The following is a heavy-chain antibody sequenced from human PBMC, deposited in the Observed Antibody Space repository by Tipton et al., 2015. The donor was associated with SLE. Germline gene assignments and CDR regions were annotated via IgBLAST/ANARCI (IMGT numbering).Heavy chain of an antibody. J-gene: IGHJ3*02. CDR1: GVSISSGGHY. Sequence: TLSLTCTVSGVSISSGGHYWSWLRQLPGKGLEWIGYLYYSGSTEYNPSLKSRVTISIDSSKSQLSLNLRSVTAADTAVYYCAGDSGEIAFDIWGQGTMVTVSS. V-gene: IGHV4-31*03. D-gene: IGHD3-10*01. CDR3: AGDSGEIAFDI. CDR2: LYYSGST.